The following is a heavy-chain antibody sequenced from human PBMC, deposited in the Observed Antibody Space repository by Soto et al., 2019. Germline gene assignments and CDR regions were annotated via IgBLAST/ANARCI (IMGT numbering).Heavy chain of an antibody. J-gene: IGHJ4*02. D-gene: IGHD4-4*01. CDR3: ARDSTVTTSYFDY. V-gene: IGHV3-33*01. CDR1: GFTFSSYG. Sequence: QVQLVESGGGVVQPGRSLRLSCAASGFTFSSYGMHWVRQAPGKGLEWVAVIWHDGSNKYYADSVKGRFTISRDNSTNTLYLQINSLRAGDTAVYYCARDSTVTTSYFDYWGQGTLVTVSS. CDR2: IWHDGSNK.